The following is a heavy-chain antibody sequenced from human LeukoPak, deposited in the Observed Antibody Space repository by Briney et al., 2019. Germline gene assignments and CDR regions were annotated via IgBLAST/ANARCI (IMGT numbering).Heavy chain of an antibody. D-gene: IGHD3-10*01. V-gene: IGHV5-51*01. CDR1: GYSFTSYW. CDR3: ARQTRDGSGSRGYSFDF. CDR2: IYPGDSDT. J-gene: IGHJ4*02. Sequence: TGESLKISCKGSGYSFTSYWIGWVRQMPGKGLEWMGIIYPGDSDTRYSPSFEGQVTISVDKSISTAYLQWSSLKASDTAMYYCARQTRDGSGSRGYSFDFWGQGTLVTVSS.